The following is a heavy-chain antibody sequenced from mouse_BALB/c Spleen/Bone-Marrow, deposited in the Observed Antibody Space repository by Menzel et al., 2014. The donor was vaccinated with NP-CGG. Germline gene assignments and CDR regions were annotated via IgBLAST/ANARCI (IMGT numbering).Heavy chain of an antibody. D-gene: IGHD1-1*01. V-gene: IGHV1-20*02. CDR1: GYSFTGYF. Sequence: EVQLQQSGLELVKPGASVKISCKASGYSFTGYFMNWVMQSHGKSLEWIGRINPYNGDTFYNQKFKGKATLTVDKSSSTAHMELRSLASEDSAVYYCAREGGYYYGSSPYFDVWGAGTTVTVSS. J-gene: IGHJ1*01. CDR2: INPYNGDT. CDR3: AREGGYYYGSSPYFDV.